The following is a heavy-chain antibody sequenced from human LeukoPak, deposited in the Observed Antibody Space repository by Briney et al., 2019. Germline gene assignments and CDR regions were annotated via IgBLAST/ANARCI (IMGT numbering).Heavy chain of an antibody. CDR2: INWNGGST. Sequence: GSLRLSCAASGFTFDDYGMSWVRQAPGKGLEWVSGINWNGGSTGYADSVKGRFTISRDNAKNSLYLQMNSLRAEDTALYYCARDPHCSGGSCYSRTTGYFDYWGQGTLVTVSS. CDR3: ARDPHCSGGSCYSRTTGYFDY. D-gene: IGHD2-15*01. J-gene: IGHJ4*02. CDR1: GFTFDDYG. V-gene: IGHV3-20*04.